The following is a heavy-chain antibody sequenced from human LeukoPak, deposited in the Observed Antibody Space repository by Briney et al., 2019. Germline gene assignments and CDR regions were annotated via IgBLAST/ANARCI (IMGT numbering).Heavy chain of an antibody. V-gene: IGHV1-2*02. CDR3: ASGTYYYDSSGYYWGYFDY. Sequence: ASVKVSCKACGYTFISCYIHWVRQAPGQGLEWMGWINPNSGGTNYAQKFQGRVTMTRDTSISTAYMELSRLRSDDTAVYYCASGTYYYDSSGYYWGYFDYWGQGTLVTVSS. J-gene: IGHJ4*02. CDR2: INPNSGGT. CDR1: GYTFISCY. D-gene: IGHD3-22*01.